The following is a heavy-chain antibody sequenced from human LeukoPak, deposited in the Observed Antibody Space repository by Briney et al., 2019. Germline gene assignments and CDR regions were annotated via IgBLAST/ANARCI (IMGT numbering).Heavy chain of an antibody. V-gene: IGHV3-43*02. D-gene: IGHD3-10*01. CDR3: AKDKGFGGFTDAFDI. Sequence: GGSLRLSCAASGFTFDDYAMHWVRQAPGKGLEWVSLISGDGGSTYYADSVKGRFTISRDNSKNSLYLQMNSMRTEDTALYYCAKDKGFGGFTDAFDIWGQGTMVTVSS. CDR1: GFTFDDYA. CDR2: ISGDGGST. J-gene: IGHJ3*02.